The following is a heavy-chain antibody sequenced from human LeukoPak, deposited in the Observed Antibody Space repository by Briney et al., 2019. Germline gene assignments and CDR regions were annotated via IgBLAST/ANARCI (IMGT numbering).Heavy chain of an antibody. D-gene: IGHD6-19*01. CDR3: AKDPGAVAGDGGNYFDY. CDR1: GFTFSSHS. J-gene: IGHJ4*02. V-gene: IGHV3-48*01. Sequence: PGGSLRLSCAASGFTFSSHSMNWVRQTPGKGLEWISYISGRSTTIYYADSVKGRFSISRDNAKNSLFLQMNSLRAEDMALYYCAKDPGAVAGDGGNYFDYWGQGTLVTVSS. CDR2: ISGRSTTI.